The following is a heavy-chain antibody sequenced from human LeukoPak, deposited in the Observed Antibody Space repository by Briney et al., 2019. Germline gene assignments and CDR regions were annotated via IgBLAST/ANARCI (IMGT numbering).Heavy chain of an antibody. Sequence: PSETLSLTCTVSGGSISSGSYYWSWIRQPAGKGLEWIGRIYTSGSTNYNPSLKSRVTISVDTSKNQFSLKLSSVTAADTAVYYCARGGQQLAHFDYWGQGTLVTVSS. CDR2: IYTSGST. D-gene: IGHD6-13*01. CDR3: ARGGQQLAHFDY. V-gene: IGHV4-61*02. J-gene: IGHJ4*02. CDR1: GGSISSGSYY.